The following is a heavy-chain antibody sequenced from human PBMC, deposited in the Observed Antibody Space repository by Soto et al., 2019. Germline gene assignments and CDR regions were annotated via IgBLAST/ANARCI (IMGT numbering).Heavy chain of an antibody. V-gene: IGHV3-21*01. CDR3: ARDPPSGTTLDWFDS. D-gene: IGHD1-7*01. CDR1: GFTFSSDS. CDR2: ISSSGSFV. J-gene: IGHJ5*01. Sequence: EVKLVESGGGLVKPGGSLRLSCAASGFTFSSDSMGWVRQAPGKGLEWVASISSSGSFVNYIDSVKGRVTISRDNAKNSLYLQMRSLKDEDTAVYYCARDPPSGTTLDWFDSWGQGTLVTVSS.